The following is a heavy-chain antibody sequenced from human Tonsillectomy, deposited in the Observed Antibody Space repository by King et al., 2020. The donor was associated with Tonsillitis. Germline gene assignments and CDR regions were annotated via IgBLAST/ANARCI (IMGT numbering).Heavy chain of an antibody. CDR2: ISISGGNT. V-gene: IGHV3-23*04. D-gene: IGHD6-19*01. CDR1: GFTFSSYA. CDR3: AKDGHSSGWYYFDY. Sequence: VQLVESGGGLVQPGGSLRLSCAASGFTFSSYAMSWVRQAPGKGLEWFSGISISGGNTYYADSGKGRLPISRDNSKNTLYLQMNSLRAGDTAAYYCAKDGHSSGWYYFDYWGQGTLVTVSS. J-gene: IGHJ4*02.